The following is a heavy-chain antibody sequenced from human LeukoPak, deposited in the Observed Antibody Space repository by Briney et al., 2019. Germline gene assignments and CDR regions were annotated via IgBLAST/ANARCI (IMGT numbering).Heavy chain of an antibody. CDR3: ARDVYSSAP. V-gene: IGHV3-7*01. J-gene: IGHJ5*02. Sequence: GGSLRLSCAASGFTFSSYAMSWVRQAPGKGLEWVANIKQDGSEKYYVDSVKGRFTISRDNAKNSLYLQMNSLRAEDTAVYYCARDVYSSAPWGQGTLVTVSS. CDR2: IKQDGSEK. D-gene: IGHD6-19*01. CDR1: GFTFSSYA.